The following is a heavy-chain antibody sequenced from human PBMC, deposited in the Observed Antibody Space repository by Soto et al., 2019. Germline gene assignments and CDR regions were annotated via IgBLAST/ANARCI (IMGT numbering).Heavy chain of an antibody. CDR3: ARRGATMIVYYFDY. J-gene: IGHJ4*02. CDR2: INHSGST. Sequence: ASETLSLTCAVYGGSFSGYYWSWIRQPPGKGLEWIGEINHSGSTNYNPSLKSRVTISVDTSKNQFSLKLSSVTAADTAVYYCARRGATMIVYYFDYWGQGTLVTVSS. CDR1: GGSFSGYY. D-gene: IGHD3-22*01. V-gene: IGHV4-34*01.